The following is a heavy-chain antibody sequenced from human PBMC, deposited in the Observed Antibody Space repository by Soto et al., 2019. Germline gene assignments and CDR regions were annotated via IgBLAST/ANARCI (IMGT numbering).Heavy chain of an antibody. D-gene: IGHD3-10*01. CDR2: ISFDGSTE. CDR1: GFTFISYA. Sequence: QVQLVESGGGVVQPGRSLRLSCAASGFTFISYAMHWVRQAPGKGLEWVAVISFDGSTEYYADSVKGRFTISRDNSKNTVYLQKNSLRSEDTAVYYCARSRHGSGSYTHFYYGLDVW. CDR3: ARSRHGSGSYTHFYYGLDV. J-gene: IGHJ6*01. V-gene: IGHV3-30-3*01.